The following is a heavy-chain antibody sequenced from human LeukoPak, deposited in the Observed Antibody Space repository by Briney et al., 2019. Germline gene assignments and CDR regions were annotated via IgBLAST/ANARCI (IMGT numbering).Heavy chain of an antibody. J-gene: IGHJ5*02. V-gene: IGHV1-18*04. CDR3: ARDKTYCGGDCASPDTNWFDP. Sequence: ASVKVSCKASGYTFTGYYMHWVRQAPGQGLEWMGWISAYNGNTNYAQKLQGRVTMTTDTSTSTAYMELRSLRSDDTAVYYCARDKTYCGGDCASPDTNWFDPWGRGTLVTVSS. D-gene: IGHD2-21*02. CDR1: GYTFTGYY. CDR2: ISAYNGNT.